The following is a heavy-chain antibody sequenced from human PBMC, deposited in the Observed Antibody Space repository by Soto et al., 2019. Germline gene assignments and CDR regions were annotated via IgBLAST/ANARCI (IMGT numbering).Heavy chain of an antibody. V-gene: IGHV4-59*08. Sequence: SETLSLTCSVSGGSITSHYCSWFRQPPGKGLEWIGYIHHSGSTSYYNPSLKSRVTMSVDTSKNQFSLKVSSVTAADTALYYCARQGFGQLHGLVDVWGPGTKVTSP. CDR1: GGSITSHY. CDR2: IHHSGST. CDR3: ARQGFGQLHGLVDV. J-gene: IGHJ6*02. D-gene: IGHD3-10*01.